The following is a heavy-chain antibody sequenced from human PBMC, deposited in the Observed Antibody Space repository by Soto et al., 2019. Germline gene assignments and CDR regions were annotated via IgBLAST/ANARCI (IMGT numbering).Heavy chain of an antibody. D-gene: IGHD3-22*01. J-gene: IGHJ4*02. CDR1: GFTFSSYA. V-gene: IGHV3-30-3*01. CDR2: ISYDGSNK. Sequence: QVQLVESGGGVVQPGRSLRLSCAASGFTFSSYAMHWVRQAPGKGLEWVAVISYDGSNKYYADSVKGRFTISRDNSKDTLYLQMNSLRAEDTAVYYCARDPEVVVITTLRYWGQGTLVTVSS. CDR3: ARDPEVVVITTLRY.